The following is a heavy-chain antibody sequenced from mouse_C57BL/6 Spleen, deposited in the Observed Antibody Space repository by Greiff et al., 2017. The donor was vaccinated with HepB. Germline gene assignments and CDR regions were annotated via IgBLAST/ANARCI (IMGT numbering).Heavy chain of an antibody. CDR1: GYTFTSYW. CDR2: IDPSDSYT. J-gene: IGHJ4*01. V-gene: IGHV1-69*01. CDR3: ARGEGYHYYAMDY. Sequence: QVQLQQPGAELVMPGASVKLSCKASGYTFTSYWMHWVKQRPGQGLEWIGEIDPSDSYTNYNQKFKGKSTLTVDKSSSTAYMQLSSLTSEDSAVYYCARGEGYHYYAMDYWGQGTSVTVSS.